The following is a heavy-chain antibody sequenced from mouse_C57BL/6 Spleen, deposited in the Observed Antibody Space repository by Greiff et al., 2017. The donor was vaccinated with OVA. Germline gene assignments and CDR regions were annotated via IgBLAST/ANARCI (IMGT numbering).Heavy chain of an antibody. CDR2: INPSSGYT. CDR1: GYTFTSYW. V-gene: IGHV1-7*01. Sequence: VQVVESGAELAKPGASVKLSCKASGYTFTSYWMHWVKQRPGQGLEWIGYINPSSGYTKYNQKFKDKATLTADKSSSTAYMQLSSLTYEDSAVYYCAREELRSWFAYWGQGTLVTVSA. J-gene: IGHJ3*01. D-gene: IGHD2-4*01. CDR3: AREELRSWFAY.